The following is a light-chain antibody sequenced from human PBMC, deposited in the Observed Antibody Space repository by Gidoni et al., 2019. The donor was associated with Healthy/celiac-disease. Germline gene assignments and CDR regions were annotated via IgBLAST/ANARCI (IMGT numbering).Light chain of an antibody. CDR3: QQRSNWPLT. Sequence: EMVPTKPPATLSLSPGERATLSCRASQSVSSYLAWYQQKPGQAPRLLIYDASNRATGIPARFSGSGSGTDFTLTISSLEPEDFAVYYCQQRSNWPLTFGGGTQVEIK. J-gene: IGKJ4*01. CDR1: QSVSSY. CDR2: DAS. V-gene: IGKV3-11*01.